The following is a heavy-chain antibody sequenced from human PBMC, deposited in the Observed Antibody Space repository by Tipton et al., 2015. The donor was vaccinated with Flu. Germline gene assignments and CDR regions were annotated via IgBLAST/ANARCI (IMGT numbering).Heavy chain of an antibody. CDR1: GYTFTSYG. D-gene: IGHD3-9*01. V-gene: IGHV1-18*01. CDR2: ISAYNGNT. CDR3: ARAPAYYDILTGAVDY. J-gene: IGHJ4*02. Sequence: QLVQSGAEVKKPGASVKVSCKASGYTFTSYGISWVRQAPGQGLEWMGWISAYNGNTNYAQKLQGRVTMTTDTSTSTAYTELRSLRSDDTAVYYCARAPAYYDILTGAVDYWGQGTLVTVSS.